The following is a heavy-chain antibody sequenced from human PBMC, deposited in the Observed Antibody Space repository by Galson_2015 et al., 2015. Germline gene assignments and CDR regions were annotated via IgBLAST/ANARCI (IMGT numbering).Heavy chain of an antibody. Sequence: SLRLSCAASGFTFSSYWMHWVRQAPGKGLVWVSRINSDGSSTSYADSVKGRFTISRDNAKNTLYLQMNSLRAEDTAVYYCARSRLFGWTGGVCGSGFDYWGQGTLVTVSS. J-gene: IGHJ4*02. CDR2: INSDGSST. V-gene: IGHV3-74*01. D-gene: IGHD2-8*02. CDR3: ARSRLFGWTGGVCGSGFDY. CDR1: GFTFSSYW.